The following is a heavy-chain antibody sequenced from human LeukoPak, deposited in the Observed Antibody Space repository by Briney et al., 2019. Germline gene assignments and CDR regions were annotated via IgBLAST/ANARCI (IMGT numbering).Heavy chain of an antibody. V-gene: IGHV3-53*01. J-gene: IGHJ5*02. CDR3: ARHHEGGGYLS. CDR2: IHTGGNT. Sequence: TGGSLRLSCAASGFSVRSNYMNWVRQAPGKGLDWVSVIHTGGNTYYADSVKGRFTISRDNSKNTLYLQMNSPRAEDTAVYYCARHHEGGGYLSWGQGTLVTVSS. CDR1: GFSVRSNY. D-gene: IGHD2-21*02.